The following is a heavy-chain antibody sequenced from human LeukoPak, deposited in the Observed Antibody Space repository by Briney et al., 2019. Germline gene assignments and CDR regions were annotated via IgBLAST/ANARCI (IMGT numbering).Heavy chain of an antibody. Sequence: SETLSLTCTVSGGSISSSSYYWGWIRQPPGKGLEWIGSIYYSGSTYYNPSLKSRVTMSVDTSKNQFSPKLSSVTAADTAVYYCARDPSNWGSGHWFDPWGQGTLVTVSS. D-gene: IGHD7-27*01. J-gene: IGHJ5*02. V-gene: IGHV4-39*07. CDR1: GGSISSSSYY. CDR2: IYYSGST. CDR3: ARDPSNWGSGHWFDP.